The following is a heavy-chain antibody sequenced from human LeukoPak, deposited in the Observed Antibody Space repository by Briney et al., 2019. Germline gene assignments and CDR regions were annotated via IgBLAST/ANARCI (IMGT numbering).Heavy chain of an antibody. J-gene: IGHJ4*02. CDR3: TTRGGSFSIFDY. CDR1: GFTFSDAW. D-gene: IGHD1-26*01. CDR2: IKSKTDGGTT. Sequence: GGSLRLSCAASGFTFSDAWMSWVREAPGKGLEWVGRIKSKTDGGTTDYAAPVKGRFTISRDDSKNTLYLQMNSLKTEDTAVYYCTTRGGSFSIFDYWGQGTLVTVSS. V-gene: IGHV3-15*01.